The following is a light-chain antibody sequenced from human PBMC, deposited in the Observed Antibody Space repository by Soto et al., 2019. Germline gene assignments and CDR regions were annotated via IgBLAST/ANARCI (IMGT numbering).Light chain of an antibody. CDR3: TSHAGTINFPYI. CDR1: SSDVGADNY. J-gene: IGLJ1*01. Sequence: QSALTQPPSASGSPGQSVTISCTGTSSDVGADNYVSWYQHHPGKAPKLLVYEVNKRPSGVPDRFSGSKSGNTASLTVSGLQAEDEADYYCTSHAGTINFPYIFGTGTKVTVL. CDR2: EVN. V-gene: IGLV2-8*01.